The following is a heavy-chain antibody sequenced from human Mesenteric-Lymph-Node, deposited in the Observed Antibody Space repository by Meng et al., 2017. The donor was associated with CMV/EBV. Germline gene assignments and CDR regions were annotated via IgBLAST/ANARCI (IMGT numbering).Heavy chain of an antibody. Sequence: SGYTVTSYAMNWVRQATGQGLEWMGWINTNTGNPTYAQGLTGRFVFSLDTSVSSAYLQISSLKAEDTAVYYCATENYGSGSYYLSTWGQGTLVTVSS. V-gene: IGHV7-4-1*02. CDR1: GYTVTSYA. D-gene: IGHD3-10*01. CDR3: ATENYGSGSYYLST. J-gene: IGHJ4*02. CDR2: INTNTGNP.